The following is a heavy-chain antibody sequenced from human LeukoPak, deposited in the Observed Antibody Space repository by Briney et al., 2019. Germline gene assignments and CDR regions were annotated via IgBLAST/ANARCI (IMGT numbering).Heavy chain of an antibody. J-gene: IGHJ4*02. V-gene: IGHV3-53*01. CDR3: ARGPAGYN. Sequence: GGSLRLSCAASGFTISSNHMSWVRQAPGKGLEWVSVIYSGGSTDYADSVKGRFTISRDNLKNTLYLQMNSLRAEDTAMYYCARGPAGYNWGQGTLVTFSS. D-gene: IGHD1-1*01. CDR1: GFTISSNH. CDR2: IYSGGST.